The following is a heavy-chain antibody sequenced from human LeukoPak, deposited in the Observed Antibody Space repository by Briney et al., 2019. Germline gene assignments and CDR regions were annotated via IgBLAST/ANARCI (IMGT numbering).Heavy chain of an antibody. Sequence: SLRLSCAASGFTFDDYAMHWVRQAPGKGLEWVSGISWNSGSIGYADSVKGRFTISRDNAKNSLYLQMNSLRAEDTALYYCAKDSGPWAAAGRYYYYYGMDVWGQGTTVTVSS. V-gene: IGHV3-9*01. CDR2: ISWNSGSI. J-gene: IGHJ6*02. CDR3: AKDSGPWAAAGRYYYYYGMDV. CDR1: GFTFDDYA. D-gene: IGHD6-13*01.